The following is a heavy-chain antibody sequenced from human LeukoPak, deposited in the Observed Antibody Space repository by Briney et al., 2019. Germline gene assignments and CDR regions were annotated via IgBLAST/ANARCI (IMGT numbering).Heavy chain of an antibody. Sequence: GASVKVSCKASGYTFSSYGISWVRQAPGQGLEWMGWISAYSGSTNYAQKFQDRVLLTIDTSTTTAHMELRGLISNDTAVYYCARGGSNWNFQYYFDHWGQGTLVTVSS. V-gene: IGHV1-18*01. CDR1: GYTFSSYG. CDR2: ISAYSGST. D-gene: IGHD1-7*01. J-gene: IGHJ4*02. CDR3: ARGGSNWNFQYYFDH.